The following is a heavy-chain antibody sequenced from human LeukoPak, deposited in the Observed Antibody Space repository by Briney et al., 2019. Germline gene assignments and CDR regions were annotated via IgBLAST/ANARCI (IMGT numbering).Heavy chain of an antibody. CDR3: ARAGFEGCRGARCYFRDYYYYGMDV. V-gene: IGHV1-18*01. J-gene: IGHJ6*02. CDR2: ISPYSDYT. D-gene: IGHD3-10*01. Sequence: GASVKVSCKASGYTFTSYDINWVRQATGQGLEWMGWISPYSDYTKYGEKLQGRVTMSTDTSTRTAYMELRNVTSDDTAVYYCARAGFEGCRGARCYFRDYYYYGMDVWGQGTSVTVSS. CDR1: GYTFTSYD.